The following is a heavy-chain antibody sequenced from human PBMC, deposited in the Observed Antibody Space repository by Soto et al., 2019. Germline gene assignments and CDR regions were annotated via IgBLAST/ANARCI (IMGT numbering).Heavy chain of an antibody. CDR1: GFTFSSYA. D-gene: IGHD1-26*01. V-gene: IGHV3-23*01. CDR3: AKVLPSRELLPPYWFDP. J-gene: IGHJ5*02. Sequence: GGSLRLSCAASGFTFSSYAMSWVRQAPGKGLEWVSAISGSGGSTYYADSVKGRFTISRDNSKNTLYLQMNSLRAEDTAVYYCAKVLPSRELLPPYWFDPWGQGTLVTVSS. CDR2: ISGSGGST.